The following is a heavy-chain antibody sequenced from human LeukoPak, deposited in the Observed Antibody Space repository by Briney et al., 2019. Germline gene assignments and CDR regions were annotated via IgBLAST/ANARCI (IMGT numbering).Heavy chain of an antibody. CDR3: ARGGYGDYVDAFDI. D-gene: IGHD4-17*01. V-gene: IGHV1-8*01. Sequence: GASVKVSCKASGYTFTSYDINWVLQATGQGLEWMGWMNPNSGNTGYAQKFQGRVTMTRNTSISTAYMELSSLRSEDTAVYYCARGGYGDYVDAFDIWGQGTMVTVSS. J-gene: IGHJ3*02. CDR1: GYTFTSYD. CDR2: MNPNSGNT.